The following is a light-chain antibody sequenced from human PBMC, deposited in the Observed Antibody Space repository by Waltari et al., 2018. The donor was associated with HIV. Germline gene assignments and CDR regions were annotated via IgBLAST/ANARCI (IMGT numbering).Light chain of an antibody. CDR1: SSNIAGNY. J-gene: IGLJ3*02. Sequence: SVLTQPPSTSGTPGQRVTISCLGSSSNIAGNYVYWYQQLPGTAPTFLIYRNNQRPSGVPDRFSGSKAGTSASLAISGLRSEDEGDYSCAAWDDTRGGLWVFGGGTKVTVL. V-gene: IGLV1-47*01. CDR3: AAWDDTRGGLWV. CDR2: RNN.